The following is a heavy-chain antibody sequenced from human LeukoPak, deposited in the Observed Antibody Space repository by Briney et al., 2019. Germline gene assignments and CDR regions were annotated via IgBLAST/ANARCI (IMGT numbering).Heavy chain of an antibody. Sequence: GGSLRLSCAASGFTFDDYAMHWVRQAPGKGLEWVSGISWNSGSIGYADSVKGRFTISRDNAKNSLYLQMNSLRAEDTALYYCAKDIRPYSGYDHDAFDIWGQGTMVTVSS. D-gene: IGHD5-12*01. CDR2: ISWNSGSI. CDR3: AKDIRPYSGYDHDAFDI. J-gene: IGHJ3*02. V-gene: IGHV3-9*01. CDR1: GFTFDDYA.